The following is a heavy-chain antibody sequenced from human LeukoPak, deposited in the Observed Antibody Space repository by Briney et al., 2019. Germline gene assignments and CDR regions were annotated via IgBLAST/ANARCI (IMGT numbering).Heavy chain of an antibody. D-gene: IGHD2-2*03. CDR2: ISYSGST. CDR3: ASTLFHGYCSSTSCPLDAFDI. Sequence: SETLSLTCTVSGDSISNYYWSWIRQPPGKGLEWIGYISYSGSTNYNSSLKSRVTISVDTSKNQFSLKLSSVTAADTAVYYCASTLFHGYCSSTSCPLDAFDIWGQGTMVTVSS. CDR1: GDSISNYY. J-gene: IGHJ3*02. V-gene: IGHV4-59*08.